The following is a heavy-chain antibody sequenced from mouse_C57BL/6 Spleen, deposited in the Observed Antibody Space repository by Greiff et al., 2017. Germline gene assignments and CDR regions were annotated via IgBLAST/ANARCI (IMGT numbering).Heavy chain of an antibody. CDR3: SSHEDPFYYDYDVWGMDY. Sequence: QVQLQQSGAELVKPGASVKLSCKASGYTFTEYTIHWVKQRSGQGLEWIGWFYPGSGSITYNENFKDKDTLTADQYSRTVYIELSILTSEDSSVSVCSSHEDPFYYDYDVWGMDYWGQGTSVTVSS. V-gene: IGHV1-62-2*01. CDR1: GYTFTEYT. J-gene: IGHJ4*01. D-gene: IGHD2-4*01. CDR2: FYPGSGSI.